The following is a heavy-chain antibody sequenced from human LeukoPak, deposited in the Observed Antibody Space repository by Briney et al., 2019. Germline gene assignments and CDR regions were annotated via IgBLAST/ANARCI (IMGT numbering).Heavy chain of an antibody. CDR3: AKDPYYYDSSGYYTPPG. V-gene: IGHV3-23*01. D-gene: IGHD3-22*01. Sequence: GGSLRLSCAASGFTFSSYAMSWVRQAPGKGLEWVSAISGSGGSTYYADSVKGRFTISRDNSKNTLYLQMNSLRAEDTAVYNCAKDPYYYDSSGYYTPPGWGQGTLVTVSS. CDR1: GFTFSSYA. CDR2: ISGSGGST. J-gene: IGHJ1*01.